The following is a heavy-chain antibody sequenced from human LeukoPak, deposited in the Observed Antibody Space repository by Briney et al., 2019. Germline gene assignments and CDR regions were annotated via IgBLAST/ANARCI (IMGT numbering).Heavy chain of an antibody. CDR1: GFTFSSYS. CDR3: ARAEYDRSGSIYYYYGMDI. D-gene: IGHD3-22*01. CDR2: ISYDGSNK. V-gene: IGHV3-30-3*01. J-gene: IGHJ6*02. Sequence: GGSLRLSCAASGFTFSSYSMHWVCQAPGKGLEWVAVISYDGSNKYNADSVKGRFTISRDNSKNTLYLQMNSPRREDTAEYYCARAEYDRSGSIYYYYGMDIWGQGTTVTVSS.